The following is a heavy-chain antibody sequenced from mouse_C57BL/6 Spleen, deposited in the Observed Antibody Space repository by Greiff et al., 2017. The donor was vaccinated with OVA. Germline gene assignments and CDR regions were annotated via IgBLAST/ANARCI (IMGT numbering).Heavy chain of an antibody. Sequence: QVQLKESDAELVKPGASVKISCKVSGYTFTDHTIHWMKQRPEQGLEWIGYIYPRDGSTKYNEKFKGKATLTADKSSSTAYMQLNSLTSEDSAVYFCARRVYYGSSLYYFDYWGQGTTLTVSS. CDR2: IYPRDGST. CDR3: ARRVYYGSSLYYFDY. J-gene: IGHJ2*01. CDR1: GYTFTDHT. V-gene: IGHV1-78*01. D-gene: IGHD1-1*01.